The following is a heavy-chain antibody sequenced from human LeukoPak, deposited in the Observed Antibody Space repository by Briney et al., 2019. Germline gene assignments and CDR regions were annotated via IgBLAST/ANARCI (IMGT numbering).Heavy chain of an antibody. D-gene: IGHD3-16*01. Sequence: SETLSLTCAVYGESFSGYYWSWIRQPPGKGLEWIGEINHSGSTNYNPSLKSRVTISVDTSKNQFSLKLSSVTAADTAVYYCARHLGGRLGYPNWFDPWGQGTLVTVSS. V-gene: IGHV4-34*01. CDR2: INHSGST. J-gene: IGHJ5*02. CDR1: GESFSGYY. CDR3: ARHLGGRLGYPNWFDP.